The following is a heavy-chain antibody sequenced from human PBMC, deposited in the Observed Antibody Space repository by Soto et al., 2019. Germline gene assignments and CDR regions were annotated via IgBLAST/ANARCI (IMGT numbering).Heavy chain of an antibody. Sequence: GGSLRLSCAASGFTFSSYAMSWVRQAPGKGLEWVSAISGSGGSTYYADSVKGRFTISRDNSKNTLYLQMNSLRAEDTAVYYCAKDGPFDKSVKCGGDCYHDAFDIWGQGTMVTVSS. J-gene: IGHJ3*02. CDR3: AKDGPFDKSVKCGGDCYHDAFDI. D-gene: IGHD2-21*02. CDR2: ISGSGGST. V-gene: IGHV3-23*01. CDR1: GFTFSSYA.